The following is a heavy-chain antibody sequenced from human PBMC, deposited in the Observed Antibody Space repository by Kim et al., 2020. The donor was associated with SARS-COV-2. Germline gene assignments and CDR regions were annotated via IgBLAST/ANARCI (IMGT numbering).Heavy chain of an antibody. CDR2: IKQDGSEK. CDR3: AREDRRSTMVRGVKAAFDI. J-gene: IGHJ3*02. Sequence: GGSLRLSCAASGFTFSSYWMSWVRQAPGKGLEWVANIKQDGSEKYYVDSVRGRFTISRDNAKNSLYLQMNSLRAEDTAVYYCAREDRRSTMVRGVKAAFDIWGQWTMVTVSS. D-gene: IGHD3-10*01. CDR1: GFTFSSYW. V-gene: IGHV3-7*03.